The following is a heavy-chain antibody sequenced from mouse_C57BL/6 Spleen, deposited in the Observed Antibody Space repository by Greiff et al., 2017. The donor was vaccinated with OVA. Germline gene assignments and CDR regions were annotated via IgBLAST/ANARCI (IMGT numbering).Heavy chain of an antibody. Sequence: EVKLVESGGGLVKPGGSLKLSCAASGFTFSDYGMHWVRQAPEKGLEWVAYISSGSSTIYYADTVKGRFTISRDNAKHTLFLQMTSLRSEDTAMYYCARPGGYYYWYFDVWGTGTTVTVSS. CDR3: ARPGGYYYWYFDV. D-gene: IGHD2-3*01. CDR1: GFTFSDYG. CDR2: ISSGSSTI. V-gene: IGHV5-17*01. J-gene: IGHJ1*03.